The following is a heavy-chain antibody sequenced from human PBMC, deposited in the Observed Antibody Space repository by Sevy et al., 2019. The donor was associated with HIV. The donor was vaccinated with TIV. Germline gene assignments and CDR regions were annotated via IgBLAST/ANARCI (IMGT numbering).Heavy chain of an antibody. J-gene: IGHJ4*02. V-gene: IGHV3-7*01. Sequence: GGSLRLSCAVSGFTFSKYWMGWVRQAPGKGLEWVANIKQDAGQKYYVYSVKGRFTISRDNAKNSLYLQMNSLRAEDTAVYFCARDDGNYYFHYWGQGTLVTVSS. CDR2: IKQDAGQK. CDR1: GFTFSKYW. CDR3: ARDDGNYYFHY. D-gene: IGHD1-7*01.